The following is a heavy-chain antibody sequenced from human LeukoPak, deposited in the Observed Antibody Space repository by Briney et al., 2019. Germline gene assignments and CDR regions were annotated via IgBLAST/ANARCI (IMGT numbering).Heavy chain of an antibody. Sequence: VASVKVSCKASGGTFSSYAISWVRQAPGQGLEWMGRIIPILGIANYAQKFQGRVTITADKSTSTAYMELSSLRSEDTAVYYCARVPGYGDYYHYFDYWGQGTLVTVSS. V-gene: IGHV1-69*04. J-gene: IGHJ4*02. D-gene: IGHD4-17*01. CDR2: IIPILGIA. CDR1: GGTFSSYA. CDR3: ARVPGYGDYYHYFDY.